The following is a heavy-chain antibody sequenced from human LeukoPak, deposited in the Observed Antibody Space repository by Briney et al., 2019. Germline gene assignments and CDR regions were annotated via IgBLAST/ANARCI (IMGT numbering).Heavy chain of an antibody. CDR2: MNPNSGNT. J-gene: IGHJ4*02. CDR1: GYTFTSYD. D-gene: IGHD3-10*01. Sequence: ASVKVSCKASGYTFTSYDINWVRQATRQGLEWMGWMNPNSGNTGYAQKFQGRVTMTRNTSISTAYMELSSLRSEDTAVYYCALGGSGSYYLDYWGQGTLVTVSS. CDR3: ALGGSGSYYLDY. V-gene: IGHV1-8*01.